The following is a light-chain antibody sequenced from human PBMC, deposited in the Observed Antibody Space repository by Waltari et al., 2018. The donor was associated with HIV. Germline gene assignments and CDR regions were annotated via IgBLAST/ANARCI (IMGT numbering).Light chain of an antibody. CDR1: QSVLNSSSNKNS. J-gene: IGKJ2*01. CDR2: WAS. CDR3: QQHYTSPYT. Sequence: DIVMTQSPESLAVSLGERATINCKSSQSVLNSSSNKNSLAWYQQKSGQPPKLLIYWASTRESGVPERFSGSGSGTDFTLTISSLQAADVAVDYCQQHYTSPYTFGQGTKLEIK. V-gene: IGKV4-1*01.